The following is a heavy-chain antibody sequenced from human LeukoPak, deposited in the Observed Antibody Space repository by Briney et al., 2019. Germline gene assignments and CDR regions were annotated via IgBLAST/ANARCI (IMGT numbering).Heavy chain of an antibody. CDR2: IYHAGST. CDR1: GASISSSNW. CDR3: ARSVAVTGQFDF. D-gene: IGHD6-19*01. V-gene: IGHV4-4*02. Sequence: PSGTVSLTCTVSGASISSSNWWTWVRQPPGEALEWIGEIYHAGSTKYNPSLKSRLTISVDKSNNSFSLSLTSVTAADTAFYYCARSVAVTGQFDFWGQGTLVIVPS. J-gene: IGHJ4*02.